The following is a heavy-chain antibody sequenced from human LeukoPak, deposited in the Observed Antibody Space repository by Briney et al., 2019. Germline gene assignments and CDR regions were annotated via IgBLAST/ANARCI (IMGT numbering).Heavy chain of an antibody. CDR2: AGWAGGTT. Sequence: GGSLRLSCATSGFNFDRCTIHWVRQAPGKGLEWVSLAGWAGGTTFYSDSVRGRFTISRDSGRKSVYLQMNSLTTDDTAFYFCAKELDTMFFDYWGQGALVTVSS. J-gene: IGHJ4*02. D-gene: IGHD3-10*02. CDR3: AKELDTMFFDY. CDR1: GFNFDRCT. V-gene: IGHV3-43*01.